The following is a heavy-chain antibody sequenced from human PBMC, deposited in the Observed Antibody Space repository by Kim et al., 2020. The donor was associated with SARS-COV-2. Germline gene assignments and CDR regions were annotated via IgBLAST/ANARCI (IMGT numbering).Heavy chain of an antibody. CDR3: AREESYSSGWYRTLPYYYGMDV. CDR2: ISAYNGNT. J-gene: IGHJ6*02. D-gene: IGHD6-19*01. V-gene: IGHV1-18*01. CDR1: GYTFTSYG. Sequence: ASVKVSCKASGYTFTSYGISWVRQAPGQGLEWMGWISAYNGNTNYAQKLQGRVTMTTDTSTSTAYMELRSLRSDDTAVYYCAREESYSSGWYRTLPYYYGMDVWGQGTTVTVSS.